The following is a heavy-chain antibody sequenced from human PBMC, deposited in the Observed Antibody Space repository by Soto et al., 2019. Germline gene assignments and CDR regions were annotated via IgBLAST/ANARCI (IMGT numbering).Heavy chain of an antibody. CDR2: IYHSGST. J-gene: IGHJ6*02. CDR1: GGSISSGGYS. CDR3: ARAHYGDYGYGMDV. D-gene: IGHD4-17*01. Sequence: QLQLQESGSGLVKPSQTLSLTCAVSGGSISSGGYSWSWIRQPPGKGLEWIGYIYHSGSTYYNPSHKSRAPLSVDRSKNQFSLQLSSVTAADTAVYYCARAHYGDYGYGMDVWGQGTTVTVSS. V-gene: IGHV4-30-2*01.